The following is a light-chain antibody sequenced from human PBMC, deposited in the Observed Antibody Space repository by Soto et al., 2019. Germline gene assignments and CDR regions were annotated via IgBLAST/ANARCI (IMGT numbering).Light chain of an antibody. CDR1: QGINNF. CDR2: SAS. J-gene: IGKJ1*01. Sequence: DVQMTQSPSSVSASVGDSVTITCRASQGINNFLAWYQQRPGTVPKLLIYSASTLQTGVPSRFAGRGSGTDFSLTINNLQPEDVATYYCLRYNLPRRTFGPGTKV. CDR3: LRYNLPRRT. V-gene: IGKV1-27*01.